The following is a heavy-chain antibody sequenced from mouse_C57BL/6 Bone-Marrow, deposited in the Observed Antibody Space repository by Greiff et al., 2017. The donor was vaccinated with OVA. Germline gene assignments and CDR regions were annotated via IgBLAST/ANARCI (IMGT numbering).Heavy chain of an antibody. CDR2: IHPNSGST. CDR3: ARGGPAYYSNYSVYYYAMDY. J-gene: IGHJ4*01. V-gene: IGHV1-64*01. Sequence: VQLQQPGAELVKPGASVKLSCKASGYTFTSYWMHWVKQRPGQGLEWIGMIHPNSGSTNYNEKFKSKATLTVDKSSSTAYMQLSSLTSEDSAVYYCARGGPAYYSNYSVYYYAMDYWGQGTSVTVSS. CDR1: GYTFTSYW. D-gene: IGHD2-5*01.